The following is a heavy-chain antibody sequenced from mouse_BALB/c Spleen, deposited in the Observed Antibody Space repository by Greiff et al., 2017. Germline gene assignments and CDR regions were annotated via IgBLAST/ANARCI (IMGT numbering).Heavy chain of an antibody. V-gene: IGHV5-6-5*01. CDR3: ARVYYGNYVGSAMDY. CDR1: GFTFSSYA. CDR2: ISSGGST. D-gene: IGHD2-1*01. Sequence: EVKVEESGGGLVKPGGSLKLSCAASGFTFSSYAMSWVRQTPEKRLEWVASISSGGSTYYPDSVKGRFTISRDNARNILYLQMSSLRSEDTAMYYCARVYYGNYVGSAMDYWGQGTSVTVSS. J-gene: IGHJ4*01.